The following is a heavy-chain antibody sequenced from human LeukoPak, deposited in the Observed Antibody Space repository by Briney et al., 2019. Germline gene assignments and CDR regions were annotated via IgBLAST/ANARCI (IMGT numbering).Heavy chain of an antibody. CDR3: GVVRGGYFDY. J-gene: IGHJ4*02. CDR1: GFTVSSNY. V-gene: IGHV3-53*01. CDR2: IYSGGST. Sequence: AGGSLRLSCSASGFTVSSNYMSCVRQAPGKGLEWVSVIYSGGSTYYADPVKGRFTISRDNSKNTLYLQMNSLRAEDTAVYYCGVVRGGYFDYWGQGTLVTVSS. D-gene: IGHD2-21*01.